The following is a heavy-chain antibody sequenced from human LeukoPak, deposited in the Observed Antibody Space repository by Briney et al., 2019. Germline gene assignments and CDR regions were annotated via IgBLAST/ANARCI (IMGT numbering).Heavy chain of an antibody. Sequence: SETLSLTCTVSGGSISSGGYYWSWIRQPPGKGLEWIGYIYHSGSTYYNPSLKSRVTISVDTSKNQFSLKLSSVTAADTAVYYCARDRNDFWSGYYYWYFDLWGRGTLVTVSS. CDR2: IYHSGST. D-gene: IGHD3-3*01. J-gene: IGHJ2*01. V-gene: IGHV4-30-2*01. CDR3: ARDRNDFWSGYYYWYFDL. CDR1: GGSISSGGYY.